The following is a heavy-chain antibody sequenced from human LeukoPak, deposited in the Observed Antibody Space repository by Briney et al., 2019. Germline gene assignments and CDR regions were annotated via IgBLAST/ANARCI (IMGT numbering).Heavy chain of an antibody. CDR2: ISGSGGST. J-gene: IGHJ4*02. CDR3: AKRTGSSGWYDVFDY. CDR1: GFTFSSYA. V-gene: IGHV3-23*01. D-gene: IGHD6-19*01. Sequence: GGSLRLSRAASGFTFSSYAMSWVRQAPGKGLEWASGISGSGGSTYYADSVKGRFTISRDNSKNTLYLQMNSLRAEDTAVYYCAKRTGSSGWYDVFDYWGQGTLVTVSS.